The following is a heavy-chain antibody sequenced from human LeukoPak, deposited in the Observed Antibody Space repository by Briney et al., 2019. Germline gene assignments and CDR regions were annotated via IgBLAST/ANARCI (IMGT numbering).Heavy chain of an antibody. CDR1: GYSISSGYY. V-gene: IGHV4-38-2*02. CDR2: IYHSGST. CDR3: ATGHEGDGYNYGYYHYGMDV. Sequence: SETLSLTCTVSGYSISSGYYWGWIRQPTGKGLEWIGSIYHSGSTYYNPSLKSRVTISVDTSKNQFSLKLSSVTAADTAVYYCATGHEGDGYNYGYYHYGMDVWGQGTTVTVSS. J-gene: IGHJ6*02. D-gene: IGHD5-24*01.